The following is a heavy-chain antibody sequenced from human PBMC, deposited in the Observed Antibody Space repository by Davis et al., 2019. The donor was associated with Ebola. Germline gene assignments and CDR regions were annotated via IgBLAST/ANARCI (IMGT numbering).Heavy chain of an antibody. CDR2: IKRKADGGTT. V-gene: IGHV3-15*07. D-gene: IGHD5-18*01. Sequence: PGGSLRLSCAVSGFAFSNAWMNWVRQAQGKGLEWVGRIKRKADGGTTDHAAPVKGRFTISREDSKNTLYLQMNSLKTEDTAVYYCTTVGGYIYGQRDYWGQGALVTVSS. J-gene: IGHJ4*02. CDR1: GFAFSNAW. CDR3: TTVGGYIYGQRDY.